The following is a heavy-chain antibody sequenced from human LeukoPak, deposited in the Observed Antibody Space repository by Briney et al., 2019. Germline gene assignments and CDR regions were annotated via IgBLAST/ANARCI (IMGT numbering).Heavy chain of an antibody. CDR1: GFTFSSYA. CDR2: ISGSGGST. V-gene: IGHV3-23*01. CDR3: ANPAIGGRYSYGWNYYMDV. J-gene: IGHJ6*03. Sequence: GGSLRPSCAASGFTFSSYAMSWVRQAPGKGLEWVSAISGSGGSTYYADSVKGRFTISRDNPKNTPYLQMNSLRAEDTAVYYCANPAIGGRYSYGWNYYMDVWGKGTTVTVSS. D-gene: IGHD5-18*01.